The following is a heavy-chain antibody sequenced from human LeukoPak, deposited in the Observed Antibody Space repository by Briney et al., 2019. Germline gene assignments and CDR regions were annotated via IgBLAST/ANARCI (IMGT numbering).Heavy chain of an antibody. J-gene: IGHJ4*02. V-gene: IGHV1-24*01. CDR3: ATGARSGSVGH. D-gene: IGHD3-10*01. CDR1: GYTFTIYG. CDR2: FDPEDGET. Sequence: ASVNVSSTASGYTFTIYGISWVRQAPGQGLEWMGGFDPEDGETIYAQKFQGRVTMTEDTSTDTAYMELSSLRSEDTAVYYCATGARSGSVGHWGQGTLVTVSS.